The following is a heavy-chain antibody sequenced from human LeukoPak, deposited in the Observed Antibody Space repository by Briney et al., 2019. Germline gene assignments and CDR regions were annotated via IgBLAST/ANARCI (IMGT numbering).Heavy chain of an antibody. D-gene: IGHD6-13*01. CDR2: IIPIFGTA. Sequence: SVKVSCKASGGTFSSYAISWVRQAPGQGLEWMGGIIPIFGTANYAQKFQGRVTITTDESTSTAYMELSSLRSEDTAVYYCARDSSSWSLVIDYWGQGTLVTVSS. V-gene: IGHV1-69*05. CDR3: ARDSSSWSLVIDY. J-gene: IGHJ4*02. CDR1: GGTFSSYA.